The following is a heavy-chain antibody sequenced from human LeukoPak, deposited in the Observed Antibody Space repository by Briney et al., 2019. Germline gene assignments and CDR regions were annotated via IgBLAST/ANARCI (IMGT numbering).Heavy chain of an antibody. Sequence: SETLSLTCIVSGYSITSGYYWGWIRQPPGKGLEWIGSIYHSGGTYYNPSLKSRVTMSVDTSKNQFSVKLSSVTAADTAVYYCARTNWGSDFDYWGQGTLVTVSS. J-gene: IGHJ4*02. CDR3: ARTNWGSDFDY. CDR2: IYHSGGT. D-gene: IGHD7-27*01. V-gene: IGHV4-38-2*02. CDR1: GYSITSGYY.